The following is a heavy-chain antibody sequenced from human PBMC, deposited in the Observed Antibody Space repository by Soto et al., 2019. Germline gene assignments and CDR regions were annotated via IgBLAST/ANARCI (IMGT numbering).Heavy chain of an antibody. D-gene: IGHD2-2*01. CDR1: GFTLSRYG. CDR2: ISSSTSYV. V-gene: IGHV3-21*06. Sequence: PGGSLRLSCAASGFTLSRYGMNWLRQAPGEGLEWVASISSSTSYVYYADSVKGRFSTSRDNAKNILYLEMYALRTEDTAVYYCARDPSEGRVGNWFESWGQGTLVTVSS. CDR3: ARDPSEGRVGNWFES. J-gene: IGHJ5*01.